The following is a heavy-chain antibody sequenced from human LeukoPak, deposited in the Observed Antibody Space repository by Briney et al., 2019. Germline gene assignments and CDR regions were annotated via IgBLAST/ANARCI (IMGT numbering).Heavy chain of an antibody. Sequence: GGSLRLSCAASGFTFSSYAMSWVRQAPGKGLEWVSAISGSGGSTYYADCVKGRFTISRDNSKNTLYLQMNSLRAEDTAVYHCAKGEVRAAAGTGFDYWGQGTLVTVSS. CDR2: ISGSGGST. J-gene: IGHJ4*02. V-gene: IGHV3-23*01. D-gene: IGHD6-13*01. CDR1: GFTFSSYA. CDR3: AKGEVRAAAGTGFDY.